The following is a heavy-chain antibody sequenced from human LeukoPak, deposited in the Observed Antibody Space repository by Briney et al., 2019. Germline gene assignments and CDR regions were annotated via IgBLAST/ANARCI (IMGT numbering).Heavy chain of an antibody. CDR3: ASPGRTDSNPWRLYAFDI. J-gene: IGHJ3*02. CDR2: IYSGGST. D-gene: IGHD3-22*01. CDR1: GFTVSSNY. Sequence: GGSLRLSCAASGFTVSSNYMSWVRQAPGKGLEWVSVIYSGGSTYYADSVKGRFTISRDNSKNTLYLQMNSLRAEDTAVYYCASPGRTDSNPWRLYAFDIWGQGTMVTVSS. V-gene: IGHV3-53*01.